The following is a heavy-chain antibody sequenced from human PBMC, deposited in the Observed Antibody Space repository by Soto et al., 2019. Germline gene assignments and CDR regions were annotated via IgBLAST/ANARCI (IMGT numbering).Heavy chain of an antibody. CDR2: IGTAGDT. CDR1: GFTFSSYD. Sequence: EVQLVESGGALVQPGGSLRLSFAASGFTFSSYDFHWVRQATGKGLEWVSGIGTAGDTYYAGSVKGRFIMSRENGKNSLYLQMNSRGAGDTAVYYCTRGADGFDYWCHGTLVTVSS. V-gene: IGHV3-13*01. J-gene: IGHJ4*01. CDR3: TRGADGFDY. D-gene: IGHD3-16*01.